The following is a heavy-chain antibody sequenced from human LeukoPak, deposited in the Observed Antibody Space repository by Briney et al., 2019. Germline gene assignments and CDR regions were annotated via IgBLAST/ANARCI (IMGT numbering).Heavy chain of an antibody. CDR2: ISSSSSTI. Sequence: GSLRLSCEASEFTFSSYSMNWVRQAPGKGLEWVSHISSSSSTIYYAESVKGRFTISRDNAKNSLYLQMNSLRVEDTAVYYCARSRGNSGSYPLDYWGQGTLVTVSS. CDR3: ARSRGNSGSYPLDY. V-gene: IGHV3-48*01. CDR1: EFTFSSYS. D-gene: IGHD1-26*01. J-gene: IGHJ4*02.